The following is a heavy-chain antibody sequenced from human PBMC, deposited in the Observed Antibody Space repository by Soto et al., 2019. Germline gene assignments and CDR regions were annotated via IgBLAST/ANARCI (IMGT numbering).Heavy chain of an antibody. CDR1: GYTFTSYG. V-gene: IGHV1-18*01. Sequence: GASVKVSCKASGYTFTSYGISWVRQAPGQGLEWMGWISAYNGNTNYAQKLQGRVTMTTDTSTSTAYMELRSLRSDDTAVYYCARDCLYVLRYFDWSYCFDYWGQGTLVTVSS. CDR2: ISAYNGNT. J-gene: IGHJ4*02. CDR3: ARDCLYVLRYFDWSYCFDY. D-gene: IGHD3-9*01.